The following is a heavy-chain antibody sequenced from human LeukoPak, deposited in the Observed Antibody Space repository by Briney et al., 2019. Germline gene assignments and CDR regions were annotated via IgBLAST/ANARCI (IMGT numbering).Heavy chain of an antibody. CDR1: GFTFSSYW. CDR3: ARLIAAAAFDI. Sequence: GSLRLSFAASGFTFSSYWMSWVRQAPGKGLEWVANIKQDGSEKYYVDSVKGRFTISRDNAKNSLYLQMNSLRAEDTAVYYCARLIAAAAFDIWGQGTMVTVSS. CDR2: IKQDGSEK. J-gene: IGHJ3*02. V-gene: IGHV3-7*01. D-gene: IGHD6-13*01.